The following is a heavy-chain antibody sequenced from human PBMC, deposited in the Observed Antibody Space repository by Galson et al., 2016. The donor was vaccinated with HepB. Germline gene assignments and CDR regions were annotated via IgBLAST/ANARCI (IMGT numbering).Heavy chain of an antibody. D-gene: IGHD4-23*01. CDR2: IWYDGSNK. Sequence: SLRLSCAASGFTFSIHGMHWVRQAPGKGLEWVAVIWYDGSNKYYGDSVKGRFTISRDNSKNTLYLQMNSLRAEDTAVYFCARDPHDYGGNSLFDYWGQGTLVTVSS. CDR3: ARDPHDYGGNSLFDY. CDR1: GFTFSIHG. V-gene: IGHV3-33*01. J-gene: IGHJ4*02.